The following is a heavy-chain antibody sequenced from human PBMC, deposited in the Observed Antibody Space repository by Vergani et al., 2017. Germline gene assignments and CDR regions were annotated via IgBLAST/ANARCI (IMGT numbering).Heavy chain of an antibody. CDR1: DGSISSYY. CDR3: ARDRPGYSSPSYYYYGMDV. Sequence: QVQLQESGPGLVKPSETLSLTCTVSDGSISSYYWSWIRQPAGKGLEWIGRIYTSGSTNYNPSLKSRVTMSVDTSKNQFSLKLSAVTAADTAVYYCARDRPGYSSPSYYYYGMDVWGQGTTVTVSS. D-gene: IGHD6-13*01. V-gene: IGHV4-4*07. CDR2: IYTSGST. J-gene: IGHJ6*02.